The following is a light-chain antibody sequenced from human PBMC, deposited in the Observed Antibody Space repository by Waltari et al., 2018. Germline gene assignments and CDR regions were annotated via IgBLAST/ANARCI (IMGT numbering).Light chain of an antibody. CDR1: QGISSW. Sequence: DIQMTQYPSSVSAPVGDRVTITCRASQGISSWLAWYQQKPGTAPKLLTYAASDLQSGVPSRFSGGGSGTDFTLSISTLQPEDFATYYCQQANSFPLTFGPGTKVEIK. J-gene: IGKJ3*01. V-gene: IGKV1D-12*01. CDR3: QQANSFPLT. CDR2: AAS.